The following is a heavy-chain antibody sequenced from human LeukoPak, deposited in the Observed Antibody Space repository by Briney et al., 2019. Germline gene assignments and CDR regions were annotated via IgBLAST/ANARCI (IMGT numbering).Heavy chain of an antibody. CDR2: INPNSDDT. J-gene: IGHJ5*02. CDR3: AREGSGYCSGGSCYDGANWFDP. D-gene: IGHD2-15*01. CDR1: GYTFTDYY. Sequence: ASVKVSCKASGYTFTDYYLHWVRQAPGQGFEWMGWINPNSDDTNYAQKFQGRVTMTRDTSISTAHMEMSRLRSDDTAVYYCAREGSGYCSGGSCYDGANWFDPWGQGTLVTVSS. V-gene: IGHV1-2*02.